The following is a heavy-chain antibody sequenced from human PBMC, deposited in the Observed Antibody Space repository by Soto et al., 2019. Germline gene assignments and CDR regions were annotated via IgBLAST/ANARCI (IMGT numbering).Heavy chain of an antibody. CDR3: AIRGSGSYYEY. CDR2: ISGSGDST. J-gene: IGHJ4*02. CDR1: GFTFSNYA. D-gene: IGHD1-26*01. V-gene: IGHV3-23*01. Sequence: EVQLLESGGGLVQPGGSLRLSCAASGFTFSNYAMNWVRQAPVKGLEWVSVISGSGDSTYHADSVKGRFTISRDNSKNTLYLQMNSLRAEDTAVYYCAIRGSGSYYEYWGQGTLVTVSS.